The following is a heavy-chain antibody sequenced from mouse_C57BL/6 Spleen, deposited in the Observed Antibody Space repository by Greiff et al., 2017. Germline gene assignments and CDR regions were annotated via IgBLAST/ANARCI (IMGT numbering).Heavy chain of an antibody. D-gene: IGHD3-2*02. CDR2: INHNNGGT. Sequence: EVQLQQSGPELVKPGASVKISCKASGYTFTDYYMNWVKQSHGKSLEWIGDINHNNGGTSYNQKFKGKATLTVDKSSSTAYMELRSLTSEDSAVYYCASEQLRLGFAYWGQGTLVTVSA. CDR1: GYTFTDYY. CDR3: ASEQLRLGFAY. V-gene: IGHV1-26*01. J-gene: IGHJ3*01.